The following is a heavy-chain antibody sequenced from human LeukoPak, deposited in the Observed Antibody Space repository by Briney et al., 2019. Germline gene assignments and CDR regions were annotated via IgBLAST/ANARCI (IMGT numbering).Heavy chain of an antibody. CDR2: VNPNSVGT. CDR1: GYTFTGYY. CDR3: ARDPDTAMVKSLDY. D-gene: IGHD5-18*01. Sequence: ASVKVSCKASGYTFTGYYMHWVRQAPGQRLEWMGWVNPNSVGTNYAQRFQGRVTMTRDTSISTAYMELSRLRSDDTAMYYCARDPDTAMVKSLDYWGQGTLVTVSS. J-gene: IGHJ4*02. V-gene: IGHV1-2*02.